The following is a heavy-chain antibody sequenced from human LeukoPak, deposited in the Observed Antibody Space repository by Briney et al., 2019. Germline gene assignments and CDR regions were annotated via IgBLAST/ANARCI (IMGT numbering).Heavy chain of an antibody. J-gene: IGHJ6*02. D-gene: IGHD3-3*01. Sequence: SETLSLTCTVSGGSISSSSYDWGWIRQPPGKGLEWIGSIYYSGSTYYNPSLKSRVTISVDTSKNQFSLKLSSVTAADTAVYYCASRYDFWSGGYYYYGMDFWGQGTTVTVSS. CDR1: GGSISSSSYD. CDR3: ASRYDFWSGGYYYYGMDF. CDR2: IYYSGST. V-gene: IGHV4-39*01.